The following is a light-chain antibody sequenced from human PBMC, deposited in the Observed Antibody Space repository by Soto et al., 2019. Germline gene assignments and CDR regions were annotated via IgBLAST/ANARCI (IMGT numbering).Light chain of an antibody. V-gene: IGLV2-14*01. Sequence: QSVLTQPASVSESPGQSITISCTGTSSDIGRYNYVSWYQQHPGKAPKLIIYDVSNRPSGVSNRFSASKSGNTASLTISGLQAEDEADYYCSSSTTSSTLGVFGTGTQLTVL. CDR3: SSSTTSSTLGV. CDR1: SSDIGRYNY. CDR2: DVS. J-gene: IGLJ7*01.